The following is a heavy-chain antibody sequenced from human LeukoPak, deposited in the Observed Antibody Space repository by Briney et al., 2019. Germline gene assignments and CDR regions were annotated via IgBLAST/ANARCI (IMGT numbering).Heavy chain of an antibody. D-gene: IGHD6-13*01. V-gene: IGHV3-48*03. Sequence: PGGSLRLSCAASGFTFSSYEMNWVRQAPGKGLEWVSYISSSGSTIYYADSVKGRFTISRDNAKNSLYLQTNSLRAEDTAVYYCAREAAAAEFDYWGQGTLVTVSS. J-gene: IGHJ4*02. CDR2: ISSSGSTI. CDR1: GFTFSSYE. CDR3: AREAAAAEFDY.